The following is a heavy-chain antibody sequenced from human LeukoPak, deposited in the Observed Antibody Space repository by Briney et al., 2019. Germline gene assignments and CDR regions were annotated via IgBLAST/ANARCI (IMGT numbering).Heavy chain of an antibody. CDR3: ARVLFDWIHQLDY. CDR1: GYTFTGYY. Sequence: VASVKVSCKASGYTFTGYYMHWVRQAPGQGLEWMGWINPNSGGTNYAQKFQGRVTMTRDTSISTAYMELSRLRSDDTAVYYCARVLFDWIHQLDYWGQGTLVTVSS. J-gene: IGHJ4*02. V-gene: IGHV1-2*02. D-gene: IGHD3-9*01. CDR2: INPNSGGT.